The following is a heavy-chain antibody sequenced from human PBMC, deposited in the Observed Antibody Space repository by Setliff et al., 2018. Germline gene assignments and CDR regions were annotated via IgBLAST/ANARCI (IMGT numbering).Heavy chain of an antibody. CDR3: ARINFYVSSGYYYAPDY. Sequence: GASVKVSCKASGGPFSNYAITWVRQAPGQGLEWMGWANNNNFNTNYAQKFQGRVTMTIDTSTDTVYMELRSLKSDDTALYYCARINFYVSSGYYYAPDYWGQGTLVTVSS. J-gene: IGHJ4*02. CDR1: GGPFSNYA. CDR2: ANNNNFNT. D-gene: IGHD3-22*01. V-gene: IGHV1-18*04.